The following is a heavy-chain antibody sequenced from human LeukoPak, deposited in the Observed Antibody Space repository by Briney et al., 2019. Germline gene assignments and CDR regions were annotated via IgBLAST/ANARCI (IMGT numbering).Heavy chain of an antibody. CDR3: ARAPGVWVPVDY. D-gene: IGHD3-16*01. J-gene: IGHJ4*02. V-gene: IGHV3-30-3*01. Sequence: GRSLRLSCAASGFTFSSYAMHWVRQAPGKGLEWVAVISYDGSNKYYADSVKDRFTISRDNSKNTLYLQMNSLRAEDTAVYYCARAPGVWVPVDYWGQGTLVTVSS. CDR1: GFTFSSYA. CDR2: ISYDGSNK.